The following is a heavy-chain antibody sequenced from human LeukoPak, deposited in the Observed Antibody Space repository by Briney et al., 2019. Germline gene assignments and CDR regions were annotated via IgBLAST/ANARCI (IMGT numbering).Heavy chain of an antibody. CDR2: IKQDGSEK. J-gene: IGHJ6*02. V-gene: IGHV3-7*01. D-gene: IGHD3-10*01. CDR1: GFTFSSYS. Sequence: PGGSLRLSCAASGFTFSSYSMNWVRQAPGKGLEWVANIKQDGSEKYYVDSVKGRFTISRDNAKNSLYLEMNSLRVEDTAVYYCAGSGSGGLYNHYGMDVWGQGTTVTVSS. CDR3: AGSGSGGLYNHYGMDV.